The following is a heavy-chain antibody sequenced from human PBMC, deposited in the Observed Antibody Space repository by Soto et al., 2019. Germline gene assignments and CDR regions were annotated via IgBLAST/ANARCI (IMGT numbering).Heavy chain of an antibody. Sequence: GSLRLSCAASGFTVSSNYMSWVRQAPGKGLEWVSVMYSGGSTYYADSVKGRFTISRDNSKNTLYLQTNSLRAEDTAVYYCARGGGIGVGGEYYYYYYGMDVWGQGTTVTVSS. CDR1: GFTVSSNY. CDR2: MYSGGST. CDR3: ARGGGIGVGGEYYYYYYGMDV. D-gene: IGHD6-19*01. J-gene: IGHJ6*02. V-gene: IGHV3-53*01.